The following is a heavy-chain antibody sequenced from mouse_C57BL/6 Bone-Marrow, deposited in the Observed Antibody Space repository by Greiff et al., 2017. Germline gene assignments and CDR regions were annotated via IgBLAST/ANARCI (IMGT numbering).Heavy chain of an antibody. CDR3: ARSSTCFYYFDY. V-gene: IGHV1-47*01. Sequence: QVQLQQSGAELVKPGASVKMSCKASGYTFTTYPMDWMKQNHRKSLEWIGNFHPYNDDTKYNEKFKGKATLTVETSSNTVYLELSRLTSDVSAVYNCARSSTCFYYFDYWGQGTTLTVSS. J-gene: IGHJ2*01. CDR1: GYTFTTYP. CDR2: FHPYNDDT. D-gene: IGHD5-1*01.